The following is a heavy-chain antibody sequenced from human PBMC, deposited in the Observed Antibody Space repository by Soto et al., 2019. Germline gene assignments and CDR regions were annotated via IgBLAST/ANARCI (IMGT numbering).Heavy chain of an antibody. D-gene: IGHD3-10*01. V-gene: IGHV3-11*01. J-gene: IGHJ6*02. Sequence: QVQLVESGGGLVKPGGSLTLSCVASGFTFSDYYMAWIRQTPGKGLEWVSYTSVDGGDRFYADSVKGRFTISRDNARKSLSLQMNSLRDEDTAVYYCARPNGESMRYYHGMDVWGQGTTVFVSS. CDR2: TSVDGGDR. CDR1: GFTFSDYY. CDR3: ARPNGESMRYYHGMDV.